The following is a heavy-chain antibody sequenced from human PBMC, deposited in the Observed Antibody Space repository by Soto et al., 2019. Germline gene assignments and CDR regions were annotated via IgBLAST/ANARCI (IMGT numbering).Heavy chain of an antibody. J-gene: IGHJ3*01. V-gene: IGHV3-74*01. CDR3: ARGDRGAFDL. D-gene: IGHD1-26*01. Sequence: EVQLLESGGGLVQPGXSLRLSCAASGFTFSYYWMHWVRQAPGMGLVWVSRIHSDGSSTTYADSVKGRFTISRDNARNTLYLQMNSLRAEDTAVYYCARGDRGAFDLWGQGTVVTVSS. CDR2: IHSDGSST. CDR1: GFTFSYYW.